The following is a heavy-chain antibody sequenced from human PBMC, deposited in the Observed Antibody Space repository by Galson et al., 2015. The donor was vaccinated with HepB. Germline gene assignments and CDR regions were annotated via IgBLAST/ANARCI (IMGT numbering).Heavy chain of an antibody. CDR3: ARDHMMRTKNWFDL. CDR2: ISVYNGHT. CDR1: GYTFSSYG. D-gene: IGHD3-16*01. J-gene: IGHJ5*02. Sequence: SVKASCKASGYTFSSYGITWVRQAPGQGLEWMGWISVYNGHTDYSQKLQGRVTMTTDASTSTAYMELRSLRSDDTAIYYCARDHMMRTKNWFDLWGQGTMVTVSS. V-gene: IGHV1-18*01.